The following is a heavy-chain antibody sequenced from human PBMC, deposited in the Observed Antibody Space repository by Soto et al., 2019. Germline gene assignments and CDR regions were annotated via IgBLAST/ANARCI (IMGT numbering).Heavy chain of an antibody. D-gene: IGHD6-13*01. CDR2: IYYSGST. Sequence: ETLSLTCTVSGGSVSSGSYYWSWIRQPPGKGLEWIGYIYYSGSTNYNPSLKSRVTISVDTSKNQFSLKLSSVTAADTAVYYCASQGGDSSWYSRNYYYYGMDVWGQGTTVTVSS. V-gene: IGHV4-61*01. CDR1: GGSVSSGSYY. J-gene: IGHJ6*02. CDR3: ASQGGDSSWYSRNYYYYGMDV.